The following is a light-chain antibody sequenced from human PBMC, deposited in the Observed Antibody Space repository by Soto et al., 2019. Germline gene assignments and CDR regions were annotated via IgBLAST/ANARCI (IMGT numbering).Light chain of an antibody. J-gene: IGLJ1*01. Sequence: QSVLTQPPSVSGAPGQRVTISCTGSSSNIGAGYDVHWYQQRPGTAPKLLIFGNINRPSGVPDRFSGSKSGTSATLGITGFQTGDEAGHYCGSWDSSLSAYVFGTGTKVTVL. CDR1: SSNIGAGYD. V-gene: IGLV1-40*01. CDR3: GSWDSSLSAYV. CDR2: GNI.